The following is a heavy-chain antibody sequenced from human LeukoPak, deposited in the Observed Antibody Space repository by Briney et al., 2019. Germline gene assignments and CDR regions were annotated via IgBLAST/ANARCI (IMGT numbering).Heavy chain of an antibody. CDR1: GFTFSTYA. D-gene: IGHD6-13*01. V-gene: IGHV3-23*01. CDR3: AKGLDIAAAATGVFDN. CDR2: ISASGDNT. Sequence: PGGSLRLSCAASGFTFSTYAMHWVRQAPGKGLEWVSVISASGDNTYYADSVKGRFTISRDTSKNTLYLQMNSLRAEDTAIYYCAKGLDIAAAATGVFDNWGHGTMVTVSS. J-gene: IGHJ3*02.